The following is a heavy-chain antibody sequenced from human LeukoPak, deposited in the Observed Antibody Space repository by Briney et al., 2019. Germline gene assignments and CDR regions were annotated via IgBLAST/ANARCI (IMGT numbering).Heavy chain of an antibody. J-gene: IGHJ4*02. CDR3: ANGWGNQYFGH. CDR1: GFTFSSYS. V-gene: IGHV3-23*01. CDR2: ISGSGGST. Sequence: GGSLRLSCAASGFTFSSYSMTWVRQAPGKGLEWVSGISGSGGSTYYADSVKGRFTISRDNSKNTLYLQMNSLRAEDTALYYCANGWGNQYFGHWGQGTLVTVSS. D-gene: IGHD7-27*01.